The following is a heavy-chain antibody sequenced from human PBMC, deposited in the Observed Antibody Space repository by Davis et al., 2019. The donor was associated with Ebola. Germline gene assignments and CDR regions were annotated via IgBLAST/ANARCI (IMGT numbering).Heavy chain of an antibody. CDR1: GFTFNQYA. D-gene: IGHD3-22*01. CDR3: ARDPGYYDSSGYYFGAFDI. V-gene: IGHV3-53*01. CDR2: IYSGGTT. Sequence: GGSLRLSCAASGFTFNQYAMTWVRQAPGKGLEWVSVIYSGGTTYYADSVKGRFTISRDNSKNTLYLQMNSLRAEDTAVYYCARDPGYYDSSGYYFGAFDIWGQGTMVTVSS. J-gene: IGHJ3*02.